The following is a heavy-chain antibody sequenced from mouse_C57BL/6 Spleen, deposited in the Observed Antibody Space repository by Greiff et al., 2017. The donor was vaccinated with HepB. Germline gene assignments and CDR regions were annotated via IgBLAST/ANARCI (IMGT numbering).Heavy chain of an antibody. Sequence: QVQLQQSGAELARPGASVKLSCKASGYTFTSYGISWVKQRTGQGLEWIGEIYPKSGNTYYNEKFKGKATLTADKSSSTAYMERRSLTSEDSAVYFFARLYDYDDWYFDVWGTGTTVTVSS. D-gene: IGHD2-4*01. CDR1: GYTFTSYG. CDR2: IYPKSGNT. J-gene: IGHJ1*03. V-gene: IGHV1-81*01. CDR3: ARLYDYDDWYFDV.